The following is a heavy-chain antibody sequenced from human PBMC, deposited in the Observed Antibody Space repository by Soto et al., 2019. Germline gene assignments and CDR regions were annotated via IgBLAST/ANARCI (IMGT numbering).Heavy chain of an antibody. CDR2: IHYTGYT. D-gene: IGHD3-22*01. CDR3: ARATFGPYDTSGYYDY. J-gene: IGHJ4*02. V-gene: IGHV4-59*01. CDR1: GDSITTYY. Sequence: LSLTCIVSGDSITTYYWTWIRQPPGKGLEWIGSIHYTGYTNYSPSLKSRVTMSVDTSKNHFSLRLTSVTAADTAVYYCARATFGPYDTSGYYDYWGQGTLVTVSS.